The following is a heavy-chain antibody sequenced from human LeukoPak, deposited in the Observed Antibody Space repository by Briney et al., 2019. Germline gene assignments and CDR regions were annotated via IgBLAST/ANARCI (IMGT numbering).Heavy chain of an antibody. CDR2: ISGSGGST. CDR3: AKMGAAADNFDY. Sequence: GGSPRLSCAASGFTFSSYAMSWVRQAPGKGLEWVSAISGSGGSTYYADSVKGRFTISRDNSKNTLYLQMNSLRAEDTAVYYCAKMGAAADNFDYWGQGTLVTVSS. V-gene: IGHV3-23*01. D-gene: IGHD6-13*01. CDR1: GFTFSSYA. J-gene: IGHJ4*02.